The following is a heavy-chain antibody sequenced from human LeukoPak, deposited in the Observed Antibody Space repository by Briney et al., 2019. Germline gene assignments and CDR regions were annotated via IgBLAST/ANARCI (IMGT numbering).Heavy chain of an antibody. CDR1: GGSFSGYY. D-gene: IGHD3-10*01. CDR2: INHSGST. J-gene: IGHJ4*02. CDR3: ARHVRGVITMYFDY. V-gene: IGHV4-34*01. Sequence: SETLSLTCAVYGGSFSGYYWSWIRQPPGKGLEWIGEINHSGSTNYNPSLKSRVTISVDTSKNQFSLKLSSVTAADTAVYYCARHVRGVITMYFDYWGQGTLVTVSS.